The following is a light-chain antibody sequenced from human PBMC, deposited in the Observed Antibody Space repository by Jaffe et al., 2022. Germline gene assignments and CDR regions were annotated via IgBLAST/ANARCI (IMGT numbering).Light chain of an antibody. CDR2: QDY. CDR1: RLGDTS. CDR3: QAWDTNTLYV. V-gene: IGLV3-1*01. Sequence: SYELTQPPSVSVSPGQTASITCSGDRLGDTSASWYQQKPGQSPVLVIYQDYKRPSGIPERFSGSNSGNTATLTIRGTQAMDEADYYCQAWDTNTLYVFGTGTRLTVL. J-gene: IGLJ1*01.